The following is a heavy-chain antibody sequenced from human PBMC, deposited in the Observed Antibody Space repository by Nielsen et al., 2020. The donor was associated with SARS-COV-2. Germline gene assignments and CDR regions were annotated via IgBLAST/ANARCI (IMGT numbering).Heavy chain of an antibody. Sequence: WIRQPPGKGLEWVAVLAYDESYKYYADSVKGRFTISRDNSKNTLYLQMNSLRAEDTAVYYCAKDRYYYDSSGYYYSPYYYYGMDVWGQGTTVTVSS. CDR2: LAYDESYK. V-gene: IGHV3-30*18. D-gene: IGHD3-22*01. CDR3: AKDRYYYDSSGYYYSPYYYYGMDV. J-gene: IGHJ6*02.